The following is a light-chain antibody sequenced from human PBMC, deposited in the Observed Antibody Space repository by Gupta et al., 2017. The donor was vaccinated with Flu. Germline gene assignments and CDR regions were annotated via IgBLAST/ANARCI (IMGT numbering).Light chain of an antibody. J-gene: IGKJ5*01. V-gene: IGKV1-39*01. CDR1: QSISTS. CDR2: DAS. CDR3: QQSYSIPPIT. Sequence: DIQMTQSPSSLSAYVGDRVTITCRASQSISTSLHWYQQKPGKAPNLLIYDASSLQSGFPSRFSGSGSGTDFTLTVSSLQPEDSATYYCQQSYSIPPITFGQGTRLEIK.